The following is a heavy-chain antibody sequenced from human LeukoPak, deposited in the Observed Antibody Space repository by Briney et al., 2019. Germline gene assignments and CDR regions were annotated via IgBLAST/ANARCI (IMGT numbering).Heavy chain of an antibody. D-gene: IGHD5-24*01. CDR3: ARGDGYNFFDY. J-gene: IGHJ4*02. Sequence: GGSLRLSCAGSGFSVTNNYMSWVRQAPGKGLEWVSVFYVGGATYYAASVKGRFTISRDNSENTLYLQMKSLRAEDTAVYYCARGDGYNFFDYWGQGTLVTVSS. CDR2: FYVGGAT. V-gene: IGHV3-53*01. CDR1: GFSVTNNY.